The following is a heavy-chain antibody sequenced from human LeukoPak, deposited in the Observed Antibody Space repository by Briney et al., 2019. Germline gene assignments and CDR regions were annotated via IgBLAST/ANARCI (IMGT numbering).Heavy chain of an antibody. CDR3: ASHVLLWFGELLPGMDV. V-gene: IGHV3-48*04. J-gene: IGHJ6*04. CDR2: ISSSGSTI. Sequence: GGSLRLSCAASGFTFSSYSMNWVRQAPGKGLEWVSYISSSGSTIYYADSVKGRFTISRDNAKNSLYLQMNSLRAEDTAVYYCASHVLLWFGELLPGMDVWGKGTTVTVSS. D-gene: IGHD3-10*01. CDR1: GFTFSSYS.